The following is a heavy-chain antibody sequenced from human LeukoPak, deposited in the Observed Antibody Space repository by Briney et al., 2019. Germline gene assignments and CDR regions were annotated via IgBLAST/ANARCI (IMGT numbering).Heavy chain of an antibody. V-gene: IGHV3-15*01. Sequence: GGSLRLSCAASGFTFSNTCMSWVRQAPGKGLEWVGRIKSKTDGGTTDYAAPVKGRFTISRDDSKNTLYLQMNSLKTEDTAVYYCRSGYYDSSGYYLYYFDYWGQETLVTVSS. D-gene: IGHD3-22*01. CDR2: IKSKTDGGTT. CDR1: GFTFSNTC. J-gene: IGHJ4*02. CDR3: RSGYYDSSGYYLYYFDY.